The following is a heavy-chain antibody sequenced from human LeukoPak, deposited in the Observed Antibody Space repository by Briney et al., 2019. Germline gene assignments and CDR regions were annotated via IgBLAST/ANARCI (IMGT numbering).Heavy chain of an antibody. Sequence: GGSLRLSCAASGFTFNNFAMSWVRQAPGKGLEWVSGISGSGGNTHYADSVKGRFTISRGNSKNTLYLQMNSLRAEDTAVYYCAKGLRGSSYDYWGQGTLVTVSS. V-gene: IGHV3-23*01. CDR1: GFTFNNFA. CDR2: ISGSGGNT. D-gene: IGHD6-13*01. CDR3: AKGLRGSSYDY. J-gene: IGHJ4*02.